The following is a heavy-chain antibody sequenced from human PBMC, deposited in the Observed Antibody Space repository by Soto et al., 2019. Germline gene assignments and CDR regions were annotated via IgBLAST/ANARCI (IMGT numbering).Heavy chain of an antibody. V-gene: IGHV3-74*01. CDR2: INDYGTTI. CDR3: ARGGLEPFDY. CDR1: GFTLGNYW. Sequence: EVQLVESGGGLVQSGGSLRLSCAASGFTLGNYWMHWVRQAPGKGLVWVSRINDYGTTINYAESVVGRFIISRHDAKSEVYLHMNNLRAEDSAVYYCARGGLEPFDYWGQGALVTVSS. J-gene: IGHJ4*02. D-gene: IGHD1-1*01.